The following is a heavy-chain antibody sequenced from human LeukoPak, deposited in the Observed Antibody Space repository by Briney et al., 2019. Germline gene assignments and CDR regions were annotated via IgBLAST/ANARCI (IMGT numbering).Heavy chain of an antibody. V-gene: IGHV5-51*01. CDR3: ARLLTGDQGYNWFDP. CDR1: GYSFSSYW. J-gene: IGHJ5*02. Sequence: GESLKISCKGSGYSFSSYWLAWVRQMPGKGLEYMGIIYPGDSDTRYSPSFQGQATMSADKSISTAYLQWSSLKASDTAIYYCARLLTGDQGYNWFDPWGRGTLVTVSS. CDR2: IYPGDSDT. D-gene: IGHD7-27*01.